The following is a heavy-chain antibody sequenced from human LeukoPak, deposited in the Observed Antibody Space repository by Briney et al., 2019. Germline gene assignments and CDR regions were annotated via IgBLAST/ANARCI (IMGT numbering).Heavy chain of an antibody. CDR1: GFTFSSYG. V-gene: IGHV3-30*18. CDR2: ISYDGSNK. CDR3: AKAGCSSTSCYRQALKDYYYMDV. D-gene: IGHD2-2*02. J-gene: IGHJ6*03. Sequence: PGGSLRLSCAASGFTFSSYGMHWVRQAPGKGLEWVAVISYDGSNKYYADSVKGRFTISRDNSKNTLYLQMNSLRAEDTAVYYCAKAGCSSTSCYRQALKDYYYMDVWGKGTTVTVSS.